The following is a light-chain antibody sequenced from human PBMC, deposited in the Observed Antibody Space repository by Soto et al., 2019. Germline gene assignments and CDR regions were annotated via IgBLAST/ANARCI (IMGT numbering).Light chain of an antibody. CDR1: QSVSSY. CDR2: XAS. CDR3: KPRSKWHSSTT. J-gene: IGKJ5*01. Sequence: VITQSPSTXSLKEQERAPHSCRASQSVSSYSAWYQKKTGKANRXLXXXASKRANGIPVRLRGRGSGTDFTLKISRRETVDLAVYYWKPRSKWHSSTTFGQGTRLEI. V-gene: IGKV3-11*01.